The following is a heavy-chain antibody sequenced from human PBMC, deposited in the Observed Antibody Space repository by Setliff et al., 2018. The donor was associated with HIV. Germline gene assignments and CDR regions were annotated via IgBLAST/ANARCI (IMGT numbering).Heavy chain of an antibody. V-gene: IGHV3-7*01. D-gene: IGHD6-19*01. Sequence: GGSLRLSCAGSGFTFSSYWMSWVRQAPGKGLEWVANIKQDGSEKYYVESVKGRFTISRDNSKNTLYLQMNSLRAEDTAVYYCAKDQIAVAGTATDYWGQGTLVTVSS. CDR3: AKDQIAVAGTATDY. CDR1: GFTFSSYW. CDR2: IKQDGSEK. J-gene: IGHJ4*02.